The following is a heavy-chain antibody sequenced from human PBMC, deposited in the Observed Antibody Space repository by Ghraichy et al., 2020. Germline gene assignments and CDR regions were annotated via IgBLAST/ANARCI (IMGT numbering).Heavy chain of an antibody. V-gene: IGHV4-4*09. Sequence: SQTLSLTCTVSGGSISSYYWSWIRQPPGKGLEWIGYIYTSGSTNYNPSLKSRVTISVDTSKNQFSLKLSSVTAADTAVYYCARRGGVLAAADNWFDPWGQGTLVTVSS. D-gene: IGHD6-13*01. CDR2: IYTSGST. CDR1: GGSISSYY. J-gene: IGHJ5*02. CDR3: ARRGGVLAAADNWFDP.